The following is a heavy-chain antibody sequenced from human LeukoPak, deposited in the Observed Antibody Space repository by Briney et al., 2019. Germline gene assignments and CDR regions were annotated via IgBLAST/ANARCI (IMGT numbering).Heavy chain of an antibody. CDR2: INHSGST. D-gene: IGHD5-18*01. Sequence: SETLSLTCAVYGGSFSGYYWSWIRQPPGKGLEWIGEINHSGSTNYNPSLKSRVTISVDTSKNQFSLKLSSVTAADTAVYYCARGGILGFYPWGQGTLVTVSS. CDR3: ARGGILGFYP. CDR1: GGSFSGYY. J-gene: IGHJ5*02. V-gene: IGHV4-34*01.